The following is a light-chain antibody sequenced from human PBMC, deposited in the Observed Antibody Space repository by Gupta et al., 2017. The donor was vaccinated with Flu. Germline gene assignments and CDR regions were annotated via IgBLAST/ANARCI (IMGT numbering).Light chain of an antibody. J-gene: IGKJ5*01. CDR3: QQSDSPSNT. CDR1: QSISSY. V-gene: IGKV1-39*01. CDR2: AAS. Sequence: DIQMTQSPSSLSASVGDRVTITCRASQSISSYLNWYQQKPGKAPKLLIYAASRVQSGVPSRFSARGSGTDFTLTISRLQPEDFATYYCQQSDSPSNTFGQGTLLEI.